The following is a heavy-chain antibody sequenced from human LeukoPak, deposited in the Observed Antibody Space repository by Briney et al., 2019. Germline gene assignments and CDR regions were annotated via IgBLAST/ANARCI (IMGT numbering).Heavy chain of an antibody. J-gene: IGHJ4*02. D-gene: IGHD3-3*01. CDR1: GFTFRSYS. Sequence: PGGSLRVSCAVSGFTFRSYSMNWVRQAPGKGLEWVSYISSSSTTIYYADSVKGRFTISRDNSKNTLYLQMNSLRAEDTAVYYCALDDQFDYWGQGTLVTVSS. V-gene: IGHV3-48*01. CDR2: ISSSSTTI. CDR3: ALDDQFDY.